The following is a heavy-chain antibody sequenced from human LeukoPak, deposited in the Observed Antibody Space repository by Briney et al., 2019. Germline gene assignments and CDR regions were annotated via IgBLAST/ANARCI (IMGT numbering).Heavy chain of an antibody. Sequence: SETLSLTCTVSGGSIRNYYWSWIRQPPGKGLEWIGYIYYSGSTIYNPSLKSRVTISVDTSKNQFSLRLNSVTAADTAVYYCARDRRYCRGGDCNSFKWAAFDIWGQGSMVTISS. V-gene: IGHV4-59*01. CDR2: IYYSGST. J-gene: IGHJ3*02. CDR3: ARDRRYCRGGDCNSFKWAAFDI. CDR1: GGSIRNYY. D-gene: IGHD2-21*02.